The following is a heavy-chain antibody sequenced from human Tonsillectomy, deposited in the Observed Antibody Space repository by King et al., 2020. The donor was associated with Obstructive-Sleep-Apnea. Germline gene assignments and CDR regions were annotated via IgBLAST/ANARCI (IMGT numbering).Heavy chain of an antibody. D-gene: IGHD1-26*01. Sequence: QLQESGPGLVRPSETLSVTCTVSYNSLSSHYWSWIRQPPGRGLGGIGYIYKSVDSNYNPSLKSRVTISVDTSKNQFSLKLTSVTAADTAVYYCARDTGSYLYWGQGTLVTVSS. CDR3: ARDTGSYLY. J-gene: IGHJ4*02. CDR2: IYKSVDS. CDR1: YNSLSSHY. V-gene: IGHV4-59*11.